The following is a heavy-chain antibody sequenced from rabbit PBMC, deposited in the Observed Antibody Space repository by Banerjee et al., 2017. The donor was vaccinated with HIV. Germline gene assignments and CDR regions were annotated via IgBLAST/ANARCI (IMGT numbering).Heavy chain of an antibody. D-gene: IGHD1-1*01. CDR1: GFSFSSGYY. CDR2: IDTGSGSA. Sequence: QSLEESGGDLVKPGASLTLTCTASGFSFSSGYYMYWVRQAPGKGLEWIACIDTGSGSAWYASWVNGRFTISKTSSTTVTLQMTSLTAADTATYFCAREDGVGSGYPTRLDLRGPGTLVTVS. CDR3: AREDGVGSGYPTRLDL. J-gene: IGHJ3*01. V-gene: IGHV1S40*01.